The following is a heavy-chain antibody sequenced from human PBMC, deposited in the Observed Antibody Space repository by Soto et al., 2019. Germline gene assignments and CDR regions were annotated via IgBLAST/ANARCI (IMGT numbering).Heavy chain of an antibody. V-gene: IGHV1-3*01. CDR1: GYSFKNYA. CDR2: SNEGSGNT. J-gene: IGHJ4*02. Sequence: QVQLVQSGPEVKRPGASVRISCRTAGYSFKNYAIHWVRQAPGKKLEWMGWSNEGSGNTRYSHKFQGRMYIARDTSASTSYLDLRSLTSDDTAVYFCARDDRTISVAVTLDSWDTGTLVTVSS. D-gene: IGHD3-3*02. CDR3: ARDDRTISVAVTLDS.